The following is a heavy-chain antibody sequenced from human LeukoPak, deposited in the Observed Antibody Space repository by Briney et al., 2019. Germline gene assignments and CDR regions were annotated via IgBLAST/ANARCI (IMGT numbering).Heavy chain of an antibody. CDR1: GFTVSSNY. V-gene: IGHV3-23*01. CDR2: ISGSGGST. J-gene: IGHJ4*02. CDR3: ASGYSNYAPVDY. Sequence: GGSLRLSCAASGFTVSSNYMSWVRQAPGKGLEWVSAISGSGGSTYYADSVKGRFTISRDNSKNTLYLQMNSLRAEDTAVYYCASGYSNYAPVDYWGQGTLVTVSS. D-gene: IGHD4-11*01.